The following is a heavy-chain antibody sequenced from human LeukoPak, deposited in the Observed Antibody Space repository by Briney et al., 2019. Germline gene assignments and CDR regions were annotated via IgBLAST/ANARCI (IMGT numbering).Heavy chain of an antibody. CDR3: ARDPWTSDY. D-gene: IGHD3/OR15-3a*01. CDR2: ISSTSSCK. Sequence: GGSLRLSCAASGFTLSSYSMNWVRQAPGKGLEWVSSISSTSSCKYYADSVKGRFTISRDNAKNSLYLQMNSLRADDTAVYYCARDPWTSDYWGQGTLVTVSS. V-gene: IGHV3-21*01. J-gene: IGHJ4*02. CDR1: GFTLSSYS.